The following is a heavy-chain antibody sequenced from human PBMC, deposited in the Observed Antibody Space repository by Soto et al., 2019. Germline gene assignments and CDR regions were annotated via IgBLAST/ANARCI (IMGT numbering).Heavy chain of an antibody. CDR1: GYTFTSYA. CDR3: ARAPGGLDFDWLSEFYYMDV. D-gene: IGHD3-9*01. V-gene: IGHV1-3*01. Sequence: QVQLVQSGAEVKKPGASVKVSCKASGYTFTSYAMLWVRQAPGQRIEWMVWVNAGNGNTKYSQKFQGRVIITRDTSASIASMELSSVRSEDTAVYYCARAPGGLDFDWLSEFYYMDVGGEGTTFTVSS. J-gene: IGHJ6*03. CDR2: VNAGNGNT.